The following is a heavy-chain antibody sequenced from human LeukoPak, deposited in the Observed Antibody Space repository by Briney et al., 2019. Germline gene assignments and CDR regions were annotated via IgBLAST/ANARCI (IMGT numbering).Heavy chain of an antibody. J-gene: IGHJ4*02. V-gene: IGHV1-18*01. Sequence: ASVKVSCKASGYTFKNYGISWVRLAPGVGLEWLGWITPFNGNRIYAWKFQDRVTMNTDTSTNTADLELRGLTSDDTAIYYCARDDCSGGTCSVAFAFWGQGTHVTVSS. CDR1: GYTFKNYG. CDR2: ITPFNGNR. CDR3: ARDDCSGGTCSVAFAF. D-gene: IGHD2-15*01.